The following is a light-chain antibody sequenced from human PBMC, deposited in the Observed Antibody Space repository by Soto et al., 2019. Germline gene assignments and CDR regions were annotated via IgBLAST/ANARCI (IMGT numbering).Light chain of an antibody. J-gene: IGKJ1*01. Sequence: DIQMTQSPSTLSASVGDRVTITCRASQSITNWLAWYQQKPGKAPKLLVYDASSLESGVPSRFSGSGSGTEFTLTISSLQPDDFATDYCQQYNTYRAFGQGTKV. CDR1: QSITNW. CDR3: QQYNTYRA. V-gene: IGKV1-5*01. CDR2: DAS.